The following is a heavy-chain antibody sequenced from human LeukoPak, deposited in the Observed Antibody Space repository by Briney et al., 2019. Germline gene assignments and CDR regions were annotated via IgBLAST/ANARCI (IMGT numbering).Heavy chain of an antibody. D-gene: IGHD4-17*01. V-gene: IGHV4-34*01. CDR3: AGLPRGVTTGYSGLDV. J-gene: IGHJ6*02. CDR2: VNHSGST. CDR1: DGSFSGYY. Sequence: SETLSLTCAVYDGSFSGYYWSWIRQPPGEGLEWIGEVNHSGSTNYNPSLKSRVTISVDTSKNQFSLKLSSVTAADTAIYSCAGLPRGVTTGYSGLDVWGQGTTVTVSS.